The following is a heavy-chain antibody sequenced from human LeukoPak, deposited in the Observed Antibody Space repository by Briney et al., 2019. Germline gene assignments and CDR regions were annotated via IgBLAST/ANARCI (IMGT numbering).Heavy chain of an antibody. CDR1: GGSISSGDYY. D-gene: IGHD3-22*01. CDR3: ARGLGSITMIAEAFDY. Sequence: PSQTLSLTCTVSGGSISSGDYYWSWIRQPPGKGLEWIGYIYYSGGTYYNPSLKSRVTISVDTSKNQFSLKLSSVTAADTAVYYCARGLGSITMIAEAFDYWGQGTLVTVSS. J-gene: IGHJ4*02. V-gene: IGHV4-30-4*08. CDR2: IYYSGGT.